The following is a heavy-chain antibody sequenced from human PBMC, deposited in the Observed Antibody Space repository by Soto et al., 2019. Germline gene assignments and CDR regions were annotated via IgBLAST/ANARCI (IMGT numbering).Heavy chain of an antibody. V-gene: IGHV3-64*01. CDR1: GFTFSTYE. D-gene: IGHD6-13*01. CDR3: ARRGYGSRWPYVDVDV. J-gene: IGHJ6*04. Sequence: EAQLVESGGGLVQPGGSLRLSCAASGFTFSTYEMHWVRQAPGKGLEYVSGISNNGAHTDYAKSVKGRFTISRDNSENTLYLQMGSQRGEDIALYYCARRGYGSRWPYVDVDVWGKGTTVTVSS. CDR2: ISNNGAHT.